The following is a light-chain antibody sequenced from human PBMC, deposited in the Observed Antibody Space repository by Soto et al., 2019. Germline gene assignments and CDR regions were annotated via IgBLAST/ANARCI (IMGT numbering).Light chain of an antibody. CDR1: SSDVGAYNY. V-gene: IGLV2-14*01. Sequence: QSVLTQPASVSGSPGQSITISCTGTSSDVGAYNYVSWYQQHPGKAPKLMIYDVINRPSGVSNRFSGSKSGNTASLTISGLRAEDEADYYCSSYTSSSTYVFGTGTKVTVL. CDR2: DVI. J-gene: IGLJ1*01. CDR3: SSYTSSSTYV.